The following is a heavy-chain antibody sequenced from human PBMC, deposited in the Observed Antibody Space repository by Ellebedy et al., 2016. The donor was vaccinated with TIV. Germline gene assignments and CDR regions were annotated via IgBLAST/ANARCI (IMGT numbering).Heavy chain of an antibody. CDR3: ASRGYSYAPSG. CDR1: GFTVGDNF. J-gene: IGHJ4*02. Sequence: GESLKISCAVSGFTVGDNFMTWVRQAPGKGLEWVSVIYSDGRTYYADSVKGRFTTSRDSSKNTVYLQMNSLRVEDTAVYYCASRGYSYAPSGWGQGTLVTVSS. V-gene: IGHV3-53*01. D-gene: IGHD5-18*01. CDR2: IYSDGRT.